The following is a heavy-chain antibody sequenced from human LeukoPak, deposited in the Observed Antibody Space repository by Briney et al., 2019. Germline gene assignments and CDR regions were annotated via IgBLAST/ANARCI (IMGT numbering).Heavy chain of an antibody. CDR2: IYYSGST. D-gene: IGHD3-22*01. CDR1: GGSISSGDYY. CDR3: ARVPYDSSGYSPDYFDY. Sequence: SETLSLTCTVSGGSISSGDYYWSWIRQPPGKGLEWIGYIYYSGSTYYNPSLKSRVTISVDTSKNQFSLKLSSVTAADTAVYYCARVPYDSSGYSPDYFDYWGQGTLVTVSS. J-gene: IGHJ4*02. V-gene: IGHV4-30-4*01.